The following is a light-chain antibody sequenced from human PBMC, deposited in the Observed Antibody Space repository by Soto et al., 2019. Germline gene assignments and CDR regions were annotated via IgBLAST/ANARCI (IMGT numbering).Light chain of an antibody. CDR3: QQTYSTPFT. CDR1: QSISRY. CDR2: AAS. Sequence: IQMTQSPSSLSASVGDRVTITCRASQSISRYLKWYQQKPGKAPELLMYAASSLQSGVPSSFSGGGYGTDFTLTISSLHPEDFATYYCQQTYSTPFTFGQGPRLEIK. V-gene: IGKV1-39*01. J-gene: IGKJ5*01.